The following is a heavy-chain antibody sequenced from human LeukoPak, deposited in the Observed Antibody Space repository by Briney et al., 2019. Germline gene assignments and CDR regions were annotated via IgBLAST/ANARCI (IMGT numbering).Heavy chain of an antibody. D-gene: IGHD1/OR15-1a*01. V-gene: IGHV3-48*03. Sequence: GGSLRLSCAASGFTFSSYEMNWVRQAPGKGLEWVSYISSSGSTIYYADSVKGRFTISRDNAKNSLYLQMNSLRAEDMAVYYCARDEQEDYYYYYGMDVWGQGTTVTVSS. CDR1: GFTFSSYE. J-gene: IGHJ6*02. CDR2: ISSSGSTI. CDR3: ARDEQEDYYYYYGMDV.